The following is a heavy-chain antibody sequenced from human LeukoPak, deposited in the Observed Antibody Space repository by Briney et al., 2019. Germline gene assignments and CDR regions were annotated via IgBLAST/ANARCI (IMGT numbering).Heavy chain of an antibody. CDR1: GYTFSTYA. CDR2: INIVNANT. Sequence: ASVKVSCKASGYTFSTYAMHWVRQAPGERLEWMGWINIVNANTKYSQKFQDRVTITRDTSASTAYMELSSLRFEDTAVYYCARSLSTVTTHYYYGLDVWGQGTTVTVSS. V-gene: IGHV1-3*04. D-gene: IGHD4-17*01. J-gene: IGHJ6*02. CDR3: ARSLSTVTTHYYYGLDV.